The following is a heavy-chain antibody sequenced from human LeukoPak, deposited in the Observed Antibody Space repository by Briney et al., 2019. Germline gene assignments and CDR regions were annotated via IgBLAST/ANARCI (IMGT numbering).Heavy chain of an antibody. CDR1: GFTFSSYA. CDR3: AKVLTSCFDY. J-gene: IGHJ4*02. D-gene: IGHD2-2*01. V-gene: IGHV3-21*04. CDR2: ISRGSDHI. Sequence: GGSLRLSCAASGFTFSSYAMNWVRQAPGKGLEWVSSISRGSDHIFYADSMKGRFTISRDNAKNSLYLQMNSLGAEDTAVYYCAKVLTSCFDYWGQGTLVTVSS.